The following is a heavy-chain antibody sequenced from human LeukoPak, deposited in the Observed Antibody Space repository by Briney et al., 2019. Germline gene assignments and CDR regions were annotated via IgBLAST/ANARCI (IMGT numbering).Heavy chain of an antibody. CDR3: GRDRRATYYYDSSGYYSDF. CDR1: GGSISRGSYY. V-gene: IGHV4-39*07. J-gene: IGHJ4*02. D-gene: IGHD3-22*01. CDR2: ISYSGNA. Sequence: SETLSLTCTVSGGSISRGSYYWGWIRQPPGKGLQWIGSISYSGNAYSNPSLASRVTMSVDTSKNQFSLKLSSVTAADTAVYYCGRDRRATYYYDSSGYYSDFWGQGTLVTVSS.